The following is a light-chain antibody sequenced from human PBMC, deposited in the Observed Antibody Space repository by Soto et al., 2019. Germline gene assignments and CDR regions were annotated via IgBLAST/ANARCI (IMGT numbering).Light chain of an antibody. CDR1: QSISSW. Sequence: DIQMTQSPSTLSASVGDRVTITCRASQSISSWLAWYQQKPGKAPKLLIYDASSLESGVPSRISGSGSGTEFPLTISSLQHDDFATYYCQQYNSYPWTFGQGTKVEIK. CDR3: QQYNSYPWT. CDR2: DAS. V-gene: IGKV1-5*01. J-gene: IGKJ1*01.